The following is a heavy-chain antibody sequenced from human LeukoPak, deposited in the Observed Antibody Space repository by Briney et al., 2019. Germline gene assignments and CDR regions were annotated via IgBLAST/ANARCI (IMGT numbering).Heavy chain of an antibody. V-gene: IGHV1-46*01. CDR3: ARHGDHYYYMDV. CDR2: INPSGGRT. D-gene: IGHD4-17*01. CDR1: GYTFTSYY. J-gene: IGHJ6*03. Sequence: ASVKVSCKTSGYTFTSYYMHWVRQAPGQGLEWMGIINPSGGRTSYAQKFQGRVTMTRDMSTSTVYMELSSLRSEDTAVYYCARHGDHYYYMDVWGKGTTVTISS.